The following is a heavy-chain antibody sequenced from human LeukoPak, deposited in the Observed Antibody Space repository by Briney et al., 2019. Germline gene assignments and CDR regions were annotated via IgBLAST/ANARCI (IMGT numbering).Heavy chain of an antibody. CDR2: IYTSGST. D-gene: IGHD3-22*01. CDR3: ARDYYDSSGYRNWFDP. J-gene: IGHJ5*02. CDR1: GGSISNYY. V-gene: IGHV4-4*07. Sequence: PSETLSLTCTVSGGSISNYYWSWIRQPAGKGLEWIGRIYTSGSTNYNPSLKSRVTMLVDTSKNQFSLKLSSVTAADTAVYYCARDYYDSSGYRNWFDPWGQGTLVTVSS.